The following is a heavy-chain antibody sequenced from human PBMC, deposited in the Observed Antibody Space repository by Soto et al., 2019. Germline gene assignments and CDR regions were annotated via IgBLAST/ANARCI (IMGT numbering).Heavy chain of an antibody. CDR3: APRPYDLSPATVGLWFDP. J-gene: IGHJ5*02. V-gene: IGHV4-31*03. CDR1: GGSINTAGYY. D-gene: IGHD3-3*01. CDR2: IFYSGTT. Sequence: PLEILSLAYSVSGGSINTAGYYWNWVRHSPGKGLEWIGYIFYSGTTYYNPSLESRLTMSLDKSKNHFSLRLSSVTAADTAYYYCAPRPYDLSPATVGLWFDPGGHGIRVTDSS.